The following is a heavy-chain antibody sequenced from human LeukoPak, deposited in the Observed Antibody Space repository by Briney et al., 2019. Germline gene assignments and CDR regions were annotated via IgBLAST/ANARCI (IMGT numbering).Heavy chain of an antibody. CDR1: GLIVSGSHM. V-gene: IGHV4-4*02. D-gene: IGHD2-15*01. J-gene: IGHJ4*02. CDR3: GRNAAYCIDY. Sequence: GSLRLSCAGSGLIVSGSHMTWVRQSPGKGLEWIGEILHSGSTNYNPSLKSRVTISVDTSKNQFSLRLTSVTAADTAIYYCGRNAAYCIDYWGQGTLVTVSS. CDR2: ILHSGST.